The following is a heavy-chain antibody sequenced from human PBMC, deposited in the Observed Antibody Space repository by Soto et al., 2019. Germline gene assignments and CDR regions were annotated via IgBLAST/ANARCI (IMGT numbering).Heavy chain of an antibody. CDR3: ARDERKGYGFDL. Sequence: GGSLRLSCVASGVSFDSYSMNWVRQAPGKGLEWVAYITGSNNPIYHANSVKGRFTISRDNSEKLLFLQMNSLRAEDTAVYYCARDERKGYGFDLWGRGTLVTVSS. CDR1: GVSFDSYS. J-gene: IGHJ4*01. CDR2: ITGSNNPI. D-gene: IGHD4-17*01. V-gene: IGHV3-48*01.